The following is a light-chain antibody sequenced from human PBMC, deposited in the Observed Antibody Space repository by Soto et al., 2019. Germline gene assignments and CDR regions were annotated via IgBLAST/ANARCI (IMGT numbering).Light chain of an antibody. CDR1: QSITSW. CDR2: DAS. CDR3: QHYHSYPYT. J-gene: IGKJ2*01. Sequence: DIQMTQSPSTLSASVGDTVTITCRASQSITSWLAWYQQQPGKAPKLLIYDASNLESGVPSRFSGSGSGTEFTLTIGSLQPDDFAAYYCQHYHSYPYTFGQGTKLEIK. V-gene: IGKV1-5*01.